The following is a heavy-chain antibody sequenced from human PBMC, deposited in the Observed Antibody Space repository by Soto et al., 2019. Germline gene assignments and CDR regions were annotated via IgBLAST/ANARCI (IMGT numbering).Heavy chain of an antibody. J-gene: IGHJ4*02. CDR3: ARGGTYSSGWYEYYFDY. Sequence: EVQLVESGGGLVQPGGSLRLSCAASGFTFSSYSMNWVRQAPGKGLEWVSYISSSSSTIYYADSVKGRFTISRDNAKNSLYLQRNSLRDEDTAVYYCARGGTYSSGWYEYYFDYWGQGTLVTVSS. CDR2: ISSSSSTI. V-gene: IGHV3-48*02. CDR1: GFTFSSYS. D-gene: IGHD6-19*01.